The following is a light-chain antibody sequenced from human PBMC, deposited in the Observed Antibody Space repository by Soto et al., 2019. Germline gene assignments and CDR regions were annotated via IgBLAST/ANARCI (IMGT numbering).Light chain of an antibody. V-gene: IGLV2-11*01. CDR2: DVN. CDR3: CSYAGSSTWV. CDR1: SSDVGSYNY. J-gene: IGLJ3*02. Sequence: QSALTQPRSVSGSPGQSITISCTGSSSDVGSYNYVSWYQQHPGQAPKFMIYDVNKRPSGVSHRFSGSKSGNTASLTISGLQADDEADYYCCSYAGSSTWVFGGGTQLTVL.